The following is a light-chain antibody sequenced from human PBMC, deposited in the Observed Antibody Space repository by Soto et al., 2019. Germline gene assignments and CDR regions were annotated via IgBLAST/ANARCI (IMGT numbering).Light chain of an antibody. CDR1: SSNIGAGYD. V-gene: IGLV1-40*01. CDR2: GNS. J-gene: IGLJ1*01. Sequence: QSVLTQPPSVSGAPGQRVTISCTGSSSNIGAGYDVHWYQQLPGTAPKLLIYGNSNRPSGVPDRFSGSKSGTSASLAITGLQAEDEADDYCQSYDSSLSLYVFGTGTKLTVL. CDR3: QSYDSSLSLYV.